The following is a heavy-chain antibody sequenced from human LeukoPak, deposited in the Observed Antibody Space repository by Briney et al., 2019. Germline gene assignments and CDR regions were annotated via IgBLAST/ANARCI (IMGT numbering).Heavy chain of an antibody. J-gene: IGHJ4*02. CDR1: GGSISSSSYY. CDR3: ARHPVGATSSYFDY. CDR2: IYYSGST. Sequence: PSETLSLTCTVSGGSISSSSYYRGWSRKPPGKGLEWSGSIYYSGSTYYNPSLKSRVTISVDTSKNQFSLKLSSVTAADTAVYYCARHPVGATSSYFDYWGQGTLVTVSS. V-gene: IGHV4-39*01. D-gene: IGHD1-26*01.